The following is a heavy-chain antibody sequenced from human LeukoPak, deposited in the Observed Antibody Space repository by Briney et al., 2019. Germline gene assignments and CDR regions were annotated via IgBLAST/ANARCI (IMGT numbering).Heavy chain of an antibody. CDR2: ISGSGGTT. V-gene: IGHV3-23*01. CDR3: AKGGQWEPLYYFDS. D-gene: IGHD1-26*01. J-gene: IGHJ4*02. CDR1: GFTFSSYA. Sequence: GGSLRLSCVASGFTFSSYAMTWVRQGPGKGLEWVSGISGSGGTTYYADFVKGRFTISRDNSKNKLYLQMNSLRAEDTAVYYCAKGGQWEPLYYFDSWGQGTRVTVSS.